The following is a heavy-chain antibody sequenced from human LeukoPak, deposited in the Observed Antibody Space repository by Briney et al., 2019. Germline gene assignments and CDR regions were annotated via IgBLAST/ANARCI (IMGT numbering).Heavy chain of an antibody. CDR3: AKDGSTEQTSSFDY. CDR2: ISSAGAST. D-gene: IGHD2-2*01. CDR1: RFQFDNYA. Sequence: GGSLRLSCAASRFQFDNYAMSWVRQTPRKGLEWVSTISSAGASTYYADSVKGRFTISRDNFKNTLYLQMDSLGAEDTALYFCAKDGSTEQTSSFDYWGQGTLVTVSS. J-gene: IGHJ4*02. V-gene: IGHV3-23*01.